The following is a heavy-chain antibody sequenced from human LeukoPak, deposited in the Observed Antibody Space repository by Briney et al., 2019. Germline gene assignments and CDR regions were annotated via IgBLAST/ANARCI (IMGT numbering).Heavy chain of an antibody. CDR3: AKDAISMNGIWDAFDV. Sequence: PGGSLGLSCAASGFIFTNYAMSWVRQAPGKGLEWVSGIGGGDDDRYYADSVRGRLTISRDNSKSTVFLQMNSVRAEDTAVYYCAKDAISMNGIWDAFDVWGQGTMVTVSS. CDR2: IGGGDDDR. J-gene: IGHJ3*01. CDR1: GFIFTNYA. D-gene: IGHD2-21*01. V-gene: IGHV3-23*01.